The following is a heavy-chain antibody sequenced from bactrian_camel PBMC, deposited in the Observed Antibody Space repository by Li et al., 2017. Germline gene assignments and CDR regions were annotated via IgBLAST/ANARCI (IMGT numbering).Heavy chain of an antibody. CDR3: AADLPSPPVVQGHREYNY. CDR2: ISSDDTAI. J-gene: IGHJ4*01. Sequence: VQLVESGGSLVQPGGSLTLSCKASGFTFTVGYITWVRQAPGKGPEWVSRISSDDTAIYYADSVKGRFIISRDVAENVVYLQMNGLKPEDTAIYYCAADLPSPPVVQGHREYNYWGQGTQVTVS. V-gene: IGHV3S6*01. CDR1: GFTFTVGY. D-gene: IGHD2*01.